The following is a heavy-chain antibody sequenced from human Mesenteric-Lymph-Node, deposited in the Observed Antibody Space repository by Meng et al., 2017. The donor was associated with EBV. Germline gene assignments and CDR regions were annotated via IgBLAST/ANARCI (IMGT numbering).Heavy chain of an antibody. V-gene: IGHV3-11*01. Sequence: QVERVESGGGLVKPGGSLRLSCAASGFTFSDYFMSWIRQAPGKGLEWVSHISNSGSTIYYADSVKGRFTISRDNAKNSVYLQMNSLRAEDTAVYYCARDVNTYGPIDFWGQGTLVTVST. D-gene: IGHD5-18*01. CDR3: ARDVNTYGPIDF. J-gene: IGHJ4*02. CDR1: GFTFSDYF. CDR2: ISNSGSTI.